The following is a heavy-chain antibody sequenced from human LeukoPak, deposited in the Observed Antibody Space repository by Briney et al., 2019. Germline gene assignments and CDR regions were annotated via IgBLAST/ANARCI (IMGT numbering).Heavy chain of an antibody. J-gene: IGHJ4*02. CDR1: GFTFSSYA. CDR3: TTGVNYADSPFDY. Sequence: GGSLRLSCAASGFTFSSYAMSWVRQAPGKGLEWVSAISGSGGSTYYADSVKGRFTISRDNSKNTLYLQMNSLKTEDTAVYYCTTGVNYADSPFDYWGQGTLVTVSS. D-gene: IGHD4-17*01. CDR2: ISGSGGST. V-gene: IGHV3-23*01.